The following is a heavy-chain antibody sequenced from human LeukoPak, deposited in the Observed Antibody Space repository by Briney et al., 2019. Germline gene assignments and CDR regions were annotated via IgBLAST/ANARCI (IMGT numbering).Heavy chain of an antibody. J-gene: IGHJ4*02. CDR1: GGSISSYY. Sequence: SETLSLTCTVSGGSISSYYWSWIRQPPGKGLEWIGYIYYSGSTNYNPSLKSRVTISVDTSKNQFSLKLSSVTAADTAVYYCAGARYSYALNFDYWGQGTLVTVSS. D-gene: IGHD5-18*01. CDR2: IYYSGST. CDR3: AGARYSYALNFDY. V-gene: IGHV4-59*01.